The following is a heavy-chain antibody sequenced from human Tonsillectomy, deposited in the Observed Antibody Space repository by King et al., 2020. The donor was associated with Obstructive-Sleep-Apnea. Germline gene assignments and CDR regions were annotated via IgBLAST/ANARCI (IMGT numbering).Heavy chain of an antibody. CDR1: GGSISSYY. D-gene: IGHD2-15*01. CDR2: IHYSGST. CDR3: ARGGLGFCSGGSCYWFDP. V-gene: IGHV4-59*01. Sequence: QLQESGPGLVKPSETLSLTCTVSGGSISSYYWSWIRQPPGKGLEWIGYIHYSGSTNYNPSLKSRVTISADTSKYQFSLKLSSVTAADTAVYYCARGGLGFCSGGSCYWFDPWGQGTLVTVSS. J-gene: IGHJ5*02.